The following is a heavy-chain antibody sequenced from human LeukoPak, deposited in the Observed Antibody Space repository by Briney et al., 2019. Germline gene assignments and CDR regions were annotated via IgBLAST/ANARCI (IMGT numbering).Heavy chain of an antibody. Sequence: AGGSLRLSCAASGFIFDDYAMHWVRQAPGKGLEWVSLISGDGDRTYYGNSVKGRFTISRDNSKNSLYLQMNSLRTEDTALYYCAKDRYMGIIATTGLFDYWGQGTLVTVSS. V-gene: IGHV3-43*02. D-gene: IGHD6-13*01. CDR2: ISGDGDRT. J-gene: IGHJ4*02. CDR1: GFIFDDYA. CDR3: AKDRYMGIIATTGLFDY.